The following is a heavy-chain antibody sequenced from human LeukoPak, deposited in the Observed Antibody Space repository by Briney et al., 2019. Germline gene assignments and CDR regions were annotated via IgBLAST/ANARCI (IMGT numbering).Heavy chain of an antibody. Sequence: GESLKISCKGSGYSFTSYWIGWVRQMPGKALEWMGIIYPGDSDTRYSPSFQGQVTISADKSISTAYLQWSSLKASDTAMYYCVRQREGYCSGGSCPTTVWFDPWGQGTLVTVSS. V-gene: IGHV5-51*01. CDR2: IYPGDSDT. J-gene: IGHJ5*02. CDR3: VRQREGYCSGGSCPTTVWFDP. CDR1: GYSFTSYW. D-gene: IGHD2-15*01.